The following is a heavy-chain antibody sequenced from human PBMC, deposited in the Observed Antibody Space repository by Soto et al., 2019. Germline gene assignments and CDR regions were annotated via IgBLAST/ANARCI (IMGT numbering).Heavy chain of an antibody. CDR3: ARAFGVVIIGVSGAFDI. CDR2: IIPIFGTA. J-gene: IGHJ3*02. Sequence: ASVKVSCKASGGTFSSYAISWVRQAPGQGLEWMGGIIPIFGTANYAQKFQGRVTITADKSTSTAYMELSSLRSEDTAVYYCARAFGVVIIGVSGAFDIWGQGTMVTVSS. CDR1: GGTFSSYA. V-gene: IGHV1-69*06. D-gene: IGHD3-3*01.